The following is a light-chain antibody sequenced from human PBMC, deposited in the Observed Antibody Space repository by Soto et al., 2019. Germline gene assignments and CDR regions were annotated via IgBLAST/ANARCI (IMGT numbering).Light chain of an antibody. J-gene: IGKJ5*01. V-gene: IGKV3-20*01. CDR2: GAS. CDR1: QSVSSN. CDR3: QQYGSSPLVT. Sequence: EIVMTQSPATLSVSPGERATLSCGASQSVSSNLAWYQQKPGQGPRLLIYGASSRATGIPDRFSGSGSGTDFTLTISRLEPEDFAVYYCQQYGSSPLVTFGQGTRLEI.